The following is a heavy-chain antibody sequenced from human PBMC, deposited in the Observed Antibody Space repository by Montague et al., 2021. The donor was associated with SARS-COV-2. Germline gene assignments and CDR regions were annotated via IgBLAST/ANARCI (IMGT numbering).Heavy chain of an antibody. Sequence: SETLSLTCHVYGASFSGYYWSWVRQSPGKGLEWIGEVIHSGTTNYNPSLKCRVTISIDSSNDRFSLRLTSLTAADTGVYYCASEEFFYYGSGNYYRSALDDWGQGTTVTVSS. V-gene: IGHV4-34*12. D-gene: IGHD3-10*01. CDR2: VIHSGTT. J-gene: IGHJ6*02. CDR3: ASEEFFYYGSGNYYRSALDD. CDR1: GASFSGYY.